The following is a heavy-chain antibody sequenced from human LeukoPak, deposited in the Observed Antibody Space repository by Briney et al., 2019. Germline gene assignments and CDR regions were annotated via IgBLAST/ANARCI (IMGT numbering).Heavy chain of an antibody. V-gene: IGHV1-8*03. D-gene: IGHD3-16*01. CDR3: ARGGITSLLNWFDP. Sequence: WMNPNSGNTGYAQKFQGRVTITRNTSISTAYMELSSLRSEDTAVYYCARGGITSLLNWFDPWGQGILVTVSS. J-gene: IGHJ5*02. CDR2: MNPNSGNT.